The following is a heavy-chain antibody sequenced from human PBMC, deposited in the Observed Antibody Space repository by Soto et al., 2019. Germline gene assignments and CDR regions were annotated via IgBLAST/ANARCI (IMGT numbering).Heavy chain of an antibody. V-gene: IGHV1-58*01. D-gene: IGHD5-18*01. CDR1: GFTFTSSA. Sequence: GASVKVSCKASGFTFTSSAVQWVRQARGQRLEWIGWIVVGSGNTNYAQKFQERVTITRDMSTSTAYMELSSLRSEDTAVYYCAASRGYSYGSFDYWGQGTLVTVSS. J-gene: IGHJ4*02. CDR2: IVVGSGNT. CDR3: AASRGYSYGSFDY.